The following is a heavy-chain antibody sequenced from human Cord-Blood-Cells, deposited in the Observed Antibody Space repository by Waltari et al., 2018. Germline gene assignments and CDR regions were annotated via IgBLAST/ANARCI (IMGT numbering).Heavy chain of an antibody. J-gene: IGHJ4*02. CDR1: GYSFTSYW. D-gene: IGHD2-2*01. V-gene: IGHV5-51*01. Sequence: EVQLVQSGAEVKKPGESLKISCKGSGYSFTSYWIGWVRQMPGKGLEWMGIIYPGDSDTRYSPSFQGQVTISVDKSISTAYLQWSSLKASDTAMYYCARHGLGNCSSTSCYGIDYWGQGTLVTVSS. CDR3: ARHGLGNCSSTSCYGIDY. CDR2: IYPGDSDT.